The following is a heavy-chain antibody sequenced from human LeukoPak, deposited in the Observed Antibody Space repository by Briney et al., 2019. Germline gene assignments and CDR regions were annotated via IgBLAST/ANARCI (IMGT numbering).Heavy chain of an antibody. V-gene: IGHV1-18*01. CDR3: ARGLYCSGGSCYSRWFDP. J-gene: IGHJ5*02. Sequence: ASVKVSCKTPGYTFSNYGISWVRQATGQGLEWMGWISVYSDNTKYARKLQGRVTITADTSTSTAYMELSSLRSEDTAVYYCARGLYCSGGSCYSRWFDPCGEGTLVTVSS. CDR2: ISVYSDNT. CDR1: GYTFSNYG. D-gene: IGHD2-15*01.